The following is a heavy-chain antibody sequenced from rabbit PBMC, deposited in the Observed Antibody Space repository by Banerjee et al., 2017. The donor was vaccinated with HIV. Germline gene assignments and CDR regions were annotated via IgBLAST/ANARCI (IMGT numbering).Heavy chain of an antibody. V-gene: IGHV1S40*01. J-gene: IGHJ4*01. CDR3: ARDLAGVIGWNFNL. Sequence: QSLEESGGDLVKPGASLTLTCKASGFDFSNYWMCWVRQAPGKGLEWIACIYAGSSGGPYYATWAKSRFTISKTSSTTVTLQMTSLTAADTATYFCARDLAGVIGWNFNLWGQGTLVTVS. CDR2: IYAGSSGGP. D-gene: IGHD4-1*01. CDR1: GFDFSNYW.